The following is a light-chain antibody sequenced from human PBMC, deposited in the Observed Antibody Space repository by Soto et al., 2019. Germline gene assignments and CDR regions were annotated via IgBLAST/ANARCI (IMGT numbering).Light chain of an antibody. V-gene: IGKV3-20*01. Sequence: EIVLTQSPATLSLSPGERATLSCRASQSVRSSYLAWYQQKPGQAPRLLIYGASSRAAGIPDRFSGSGSGTDFTLTISRLEPEDLAVFYCQQYGSSPFTFGPGTKVDIK. CDR2: GAS. J-gene: IGKJ3*01. CDR1: QSVRSSY. CDR3: QQYGSSPFT.